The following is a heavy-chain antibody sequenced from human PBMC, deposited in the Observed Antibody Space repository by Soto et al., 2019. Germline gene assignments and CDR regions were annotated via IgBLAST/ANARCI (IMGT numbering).Heavy chain of an antibody. CDR3: AKILQLGDYAYYYYGMDV. Sequence: QVQLVESGGGVVQPGRSLRLSCAASGFTFSSYGMHWVRQAPGKGLEWVAVISYDGSNKNYADSVKGRFTISRDNSKNTLYLQMNSRRAEGTAVYYCAKILQLGDYAYYYYGMDVWGQGTTVTVSS. V-gene: IGHV3-30*18. J-gene: IGHJ6*02. D-gene: IGHD4-17*01. CDR2: ISYDGSNK. CDR1: GFTFSSYG.